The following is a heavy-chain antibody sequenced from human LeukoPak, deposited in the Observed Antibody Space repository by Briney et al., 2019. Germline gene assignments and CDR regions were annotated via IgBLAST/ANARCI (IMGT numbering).Heavy chain of an antibody. CDR2: NNSNNGDT. D-gene: IGHD2-2*01. V-gene: IGHV1-2*02. J-gene: IGHJ5*02. CDR1: GYIFTGLY. CDR3: ARNGQLLSGGNWFDP. Sequence: ASVKVSCKASGYIFTGLYMHRGRQAPGQGPEWMGWNNSNNGDTKYAQKFHDRVTMTRDTSLTTAYMELTRLTSDDTAFYYCARNGQLLSGGNWFDPWGQGALVTVSS.